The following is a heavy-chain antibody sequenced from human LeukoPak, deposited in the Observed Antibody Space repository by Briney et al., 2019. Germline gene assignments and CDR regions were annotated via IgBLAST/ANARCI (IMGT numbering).Heavy chain of an antibody. V-gene: IGHV3-30-3*01. CDR2: ISYDGSNK. Sequence: PGGSLRLSCAASGFTFSSYAMHWVRQAPGKGLEWVAVISYDGSNKYYADSVKGRFTISRDNSKNTLYLQMNSLRAEDTAVYYCAKVSRVRRPYLTDWGQGTLVTVSS. J-gene: IGHJ4*02. CDR3: AKVSRVRRPYLTD. CDR1: GFTFSSYA. D-gene: IGHD2-8*01.